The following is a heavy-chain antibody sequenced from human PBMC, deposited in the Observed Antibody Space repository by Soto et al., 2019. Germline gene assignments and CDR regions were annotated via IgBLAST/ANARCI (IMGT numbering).Heavy chain of an antibody. Sequence: SETLSLTCTVSGGSISSSSYYWGWIRQPPGKGLEWIGSIYYSGSTYYNPSLKSRVTISVDTSKTQFSLKLSSVTAADTAVYYCARHSVRYSSSWSAYYYMDVWGKGTTVTVSS. V-gene: IGHV4-39*01. CDR2: IYYSGST. CDR1: GGSISSSSYY. J-gene: IGHJ6*03. CDR3: ARHSVRYSSSWSAYYYMDV. D-gene: IGHD6-13*01.